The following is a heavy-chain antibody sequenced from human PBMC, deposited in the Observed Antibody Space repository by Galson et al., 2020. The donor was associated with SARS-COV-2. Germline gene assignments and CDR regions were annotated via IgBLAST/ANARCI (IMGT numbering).Heavy chain of an antibody. V-gene: IGHV3-13*01. D-gene: IGHD3-10*01. CDR1: GFTFDSYD. CDR2: IDIAGDT. J-gene: IGHJ4*02. CDR3: ARARPYYYGSGSFSYFDY. Sequence: TGGSLRLSCVAYGFTFDSYDMHWVRQATGKGLKWVSVIDIAGDTYYPDSVKGRFTISRESAKNSLYLQMNSLRAGDTAVYYCARARPYYYGSGSFSYFDYWGQGTLVTVSS.